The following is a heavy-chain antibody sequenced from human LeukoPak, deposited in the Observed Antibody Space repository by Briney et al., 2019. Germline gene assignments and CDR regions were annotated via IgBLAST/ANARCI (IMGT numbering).Heavy chain of an antibody. Sequence: SGGSLRLSCAASGFTFSSYAMHWVRQAPGKGLEWVAVISYDGSNKYYADSVKGRFTISRDNSKNTLYLQMNSLRAEDTAVYYCARDEQWLGFDYWGQGTLVTVSS. J-gene: IGHJ4*02. CDR1: GFTFSSYA. CDR2: ISYDGSNK. CDR3: ARDEQWLGFDY. D-gene: IGHD6-19*01. V-gene: IGHV3-30*04.